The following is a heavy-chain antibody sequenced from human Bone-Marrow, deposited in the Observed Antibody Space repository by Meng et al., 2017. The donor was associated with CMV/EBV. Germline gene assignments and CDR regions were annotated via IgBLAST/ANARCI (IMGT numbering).Heavy chain of an antibody. CDR3: ARDCSGAGCYSGIDY. CDR2: ISSSGSTI. J-gene: IGHJ4*02. Sequence: GESLKISCAVFGFSFSDYFMNWIRQAPGKGLEWVSYISSSGSTIYYADSVKGRFTISRDNAKNSLFLQMNRLRAEDTAVYYCARDCSGAGCYSGIDYWGQGTLVTVSS. V-gene: IGHV3-11*01. CDR1: GFSFSDYF. D-gene: IGHD2-15*01.